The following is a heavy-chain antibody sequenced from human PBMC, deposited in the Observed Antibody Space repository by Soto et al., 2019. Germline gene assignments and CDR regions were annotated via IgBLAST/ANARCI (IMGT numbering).Heavy chain of an antibody. V-gene: IGHV4-31*03. D-gene: IGHD6-6*01. J-gene: IGHJ5*02. CDR3: ARDVRSSSLSVNWFDP. Sequence: ASETLSLTCTVSGGSISSGGYYWSWIRQHPGKGLEWIGYIYYSGSTYYNPSLKSRVTISVDTSKNQFSLKLSSVTAADTAAYYCARDVRSSSLSVNWFDPWGQGTLVTVSS. CDR2: IYYSGST. CDR1: GGSISSGGYY.